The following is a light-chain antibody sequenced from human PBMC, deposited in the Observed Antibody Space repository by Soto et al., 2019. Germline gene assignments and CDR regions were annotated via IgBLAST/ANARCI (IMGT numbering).Light chain of an antibody. CDR3: AAWDDSLSGL. V-gene: IGLV1-47*01. Sequence: QSVLTQPPSASGTPGQRVTISCSGSSSNIGNNYVYWYQQRPGTAPKLLIYRNDRRPSGVPDRFSGSKSGTSASLAISGLRSEDEADYYCAAWDDSLSGLFGGGTKLTVL. J-gene: IGLJ2*01. CDR1: SSNIGNNY. CDR2: RND.